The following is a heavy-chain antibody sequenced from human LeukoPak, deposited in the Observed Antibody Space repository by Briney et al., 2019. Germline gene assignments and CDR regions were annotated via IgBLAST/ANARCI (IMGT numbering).Heavy chain of an antibody. V-gene: IGHV7-4-1*02. CDR3: ARDDYDILTGYYKGDYYYGMDV. Sequence: GASVTVSCKASGYTFTSYAMNWVRQAPGQGLEWMGWINTNTGNPTYAQGFTGRFVFSLDTSVSTAYLQISSLKAEDTAVYYCARDDYDILTGYYKGDYYYGMDVWGQGTTVTVSS. CDR2: INTNTGNP. D-gene: IGHD3-9*01. J-gene: IGHJ6*02. CDR1: GYTFTSYA.